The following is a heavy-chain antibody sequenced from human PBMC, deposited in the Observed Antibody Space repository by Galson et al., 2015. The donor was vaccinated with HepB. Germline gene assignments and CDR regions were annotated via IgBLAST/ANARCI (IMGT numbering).Heavy chain of an antibody. D-gene: IGHD6-13*01. V-gene: IGHV5-51*01. CDR1: GYSFTSYW. J-gene: IGHJ4*02. CDR3: ARRAYSSSWFTKPFDY. Sequence: QSGAEVKKPGESLKISCKGSGYSFTSYWIGWVRQMPGKGLEWMGIIYPSDSDTRYSPSFQGQVTISADKSISTAYLQWSSLKASDTAMYYCARRAYSSSWFTKPFDYWGQGTLVTVSS. CDR2: IYPSDSDT.